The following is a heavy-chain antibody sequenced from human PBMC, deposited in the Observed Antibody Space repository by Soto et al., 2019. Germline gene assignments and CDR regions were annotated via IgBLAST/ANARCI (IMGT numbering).Heavy chain of an antibody. CDR3: ARELRTGTTLRGAGY. J-gene: IGHJ4*02. V-gene: IGHV3-33*01. D-gene: IGHD3-10*01. CDR2: IWYDGSYK. CDR1: GFTFSSFG. Sequence: QVQLVESGGGVVQPGTSLRLSCAASGFTFSSFGMHWVRQAPGKGLEGVTFIWYDGSYKYYADSVKGRFTISRDNSENTLYLYMTSLRAEETAVYYCARELRTGTTLRGAGYWGQGTLVTVSS.